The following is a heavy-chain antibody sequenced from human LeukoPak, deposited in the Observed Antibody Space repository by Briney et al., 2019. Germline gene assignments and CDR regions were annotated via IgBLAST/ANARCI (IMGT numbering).Heavy chain of an antibody. CDR2: INHSGST. V-gene: IGHV4-34*01. CDR3: ARVPYYYGSGSYQIIFDY. D-gene: IGHD3-10*01. J-gene: IGHJ4*02. CDR1: GGSFSGYY. Sequence: SETLPLTCAVYGGSFSGYYWSWIRQPPGKGLEWIGEINHSGSTNHNPSLKSRVTISVDTSKNQFSLKLSSVTAADTAVYYCARVPYYYGSGSYQIIFDYWGQGTLVTVSS.